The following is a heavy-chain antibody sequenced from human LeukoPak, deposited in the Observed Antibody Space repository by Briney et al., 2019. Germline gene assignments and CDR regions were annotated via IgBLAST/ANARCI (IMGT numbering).Heavy chain of an antibody. D-gene: IGHD3-10*01. CDR1: GGSISSSSYY. V-gene: IGHV4-39*01. CDR2: IYYSGST. J-gene: IGHJ1*01. Sequence: SETLSLTCTVSGGSISSSSYYWGWIRQPPGKGLEWIGSIYYSGSTYYNPSLKSRVTISVDTSKNQFALRLSSVTAADTAVYNCAKGIDKNDSDYHPVAEYFRHWGQGTLVTVSS. CDR3: AKGIDKNDSDYHPVAEYFRH.